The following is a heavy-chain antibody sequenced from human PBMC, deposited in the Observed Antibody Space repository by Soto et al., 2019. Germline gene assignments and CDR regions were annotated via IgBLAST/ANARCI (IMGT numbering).Heavy chain of an antibody. Sequence: QVQLQESGPGLVKPSQTLSLTCTVSGGSISSGGYYWSWIRQHPGKGLEWIGYIYYSGSTYYNPSLKRRVTISVDTSKNQVSLKLSSVTAADTAVYYCAREPCSSTSCYVDYWGQGTLVTVSS. J-gene: IGHJ4*02. CDR3: AREPCSSTSCYVDY. V-gene: IGHV4-31*03. CDR1: GGSISSGGYY. D-gene: IGHD2-2*01. CDR2: IYYSGST.